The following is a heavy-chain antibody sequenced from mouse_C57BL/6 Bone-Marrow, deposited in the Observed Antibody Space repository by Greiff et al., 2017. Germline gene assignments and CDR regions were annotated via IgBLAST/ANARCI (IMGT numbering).Heavy chain of an antibody. D-gene: IGHD2-3*01. Sequence: EVQGVESGGGLVQPKGSLKLSCAASGFSFNTYAMNWVRQAPGKGLEWVARIRSKSNNYATYYADSVKDRFTISRDDSESMLYLQMNNLKTEDTAMYYCVRQDGLDYFDYWGQGTTLTVSS. CDR1: GFSFNTYA. CDR3: VRQDGLDYFDY. V-gene: IGHV10-1*01. J-gene: IGHJ2*01. CDR2: IRSKSNNYAT.